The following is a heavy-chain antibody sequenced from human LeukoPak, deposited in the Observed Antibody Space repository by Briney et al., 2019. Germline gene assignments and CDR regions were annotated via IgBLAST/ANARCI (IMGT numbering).Heavy chain of an antibody. J-gene: IGHJ4*02. CDR1: GFIFSNYA. CDR2: ITGSGGST. D-gene: IGHD3-9*01. Sequence: GGSLRLSCAASGFIFSNYAMSWVRQAPGKGLEWVSAITGSGGSTYYADSVKGRFTISRDNSKNTLYLQMNSLRAEDTAVYYRAKWGDYDVLTGYYVSDYWGQGTLVTVSS. V-gene: IGHV3-23*01. CDR3: AKWGDYDVLTGYYVSDY.